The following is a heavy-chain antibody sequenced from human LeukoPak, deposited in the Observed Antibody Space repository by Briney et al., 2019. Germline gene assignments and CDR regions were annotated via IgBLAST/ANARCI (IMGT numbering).Heavy chain of an antibody. D-gene: IGHD2-15*01. CDR3: ARVLRYCSGGNCYSGGLGYMDV. J-gene: IGHJ6*03. CDR1: GFTFSSYA. Sequence: PGGSLRLSCAASGFTFSSYAMHWVRQAPGKGLEWVAVISYDGSNKYYADSVKGRFTISRDNAKNSLFLQMNSLRAEDTAMYYCARVLRYCSGGNCYSGGLGYMDVWGKGTTVTISS. V-gene: IGHV3-30*04. CDR2: ISYDGSNK.